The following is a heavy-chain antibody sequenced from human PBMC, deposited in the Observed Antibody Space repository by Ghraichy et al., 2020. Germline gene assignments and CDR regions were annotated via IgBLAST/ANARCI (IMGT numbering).Heavy chain of an antibody. J-gene: IGHJ2*01. D-gene: IGHD3-3*01. CDR1: GGSISSYY. V-gene: IGHV4-59*01. CDR3: ARAGTYYDFWSGPTAPWYFDL. Sequence: SETLSLTCTVSGGSISSYYWSWIRQPPGKGLEWIGYIYYSGSTNYNPSLKSRVTISVDTSKNQFSLKLSSVTAADTAVYYCARAGTYYDFWSGPTAPWYFDLWGRGTLVTVSS. CDR2: IYYSGST.